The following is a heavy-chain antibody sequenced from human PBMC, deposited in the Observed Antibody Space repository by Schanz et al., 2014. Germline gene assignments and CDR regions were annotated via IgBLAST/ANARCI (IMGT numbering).Heavy chain of an antibody. CDR3: ARSRGIDSIFDS. D-gene: IGHD5-12*01. J-gene: IGHJ4*02. Sequence: EAQLVESGGGVVQPGGSLRLSCATSGFTFITYTMNWVPQTPGKGLEWVSFISSSGTSIYYADSVKGRFTISRDNAKNSLYLQMNSLRAEDTAVYYCARSRGIDSIFDSWGRGTLXTVSS. V-gene: IGHV3-48*01. CDR1: GFTFITYT. CDR2: ISSSGTSI.